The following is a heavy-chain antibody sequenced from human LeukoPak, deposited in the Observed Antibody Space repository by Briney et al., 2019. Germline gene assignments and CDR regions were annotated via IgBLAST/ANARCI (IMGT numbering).Heavy chain of an antibody. Sequence: SVKVSCKASGGTFSSYAISWVRQAPGQGLEWMGGIIPIFGTANYAQKFQGRVTITTDESTSTAYMELSSLRSEDTAVYYCAIQGYSGYDHGVDYWGQGTLVTVSS. CDR2: IIPIFGTA. D-gene: IGHD5-12*01. V-gene: IGHV1-69*05. CDR1: GGTFSSYA. J-gene: IGHJ4*02. CDR3: AIQGYSGYDHGVDY.